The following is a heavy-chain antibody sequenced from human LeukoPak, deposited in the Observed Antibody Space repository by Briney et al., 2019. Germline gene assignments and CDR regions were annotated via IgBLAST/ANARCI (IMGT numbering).Heavy chain of an antibody. J-gene: IGHJ4*02. CDR2: IIPILGIA. CDR1: GGTFSSYA. V-gene: IGHV1-69*04. D-gene: IGHD2/OR15-2a*01. CDR3: ARSKTFEAFDY. Sequence: SVKVSCKASGGTFSSYAISWVRQAPGQGLEWMGRIIPILGIANYAQRFQGRVTITADKSTSTAYMELSSLRSEDTAVYYCARSKTFEAFDYWGQGTLVTVSS.